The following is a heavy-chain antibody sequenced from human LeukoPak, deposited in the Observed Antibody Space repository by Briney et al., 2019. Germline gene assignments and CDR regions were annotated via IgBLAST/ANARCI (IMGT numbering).Heavy chain of an antibody. CDR3: ARHYYDYVWGSYGIDY. CDR2: IYPGDSDT. CDR1: GYSFSNYW. V-gene: IGHV5-51*01. J-gene: IGHJ4*02. D-gene: IGHD3-16*01. Sequence: GESLKISCKGSGYSFSNYWIGWVRQMPGKGLEWMGIIYPGDSDTRYSLSFQGQVTISADKSISTAYLQWSSLKASDTAMYYCARHYYDYVWGSYGIDYWGQGTLVTVSS.